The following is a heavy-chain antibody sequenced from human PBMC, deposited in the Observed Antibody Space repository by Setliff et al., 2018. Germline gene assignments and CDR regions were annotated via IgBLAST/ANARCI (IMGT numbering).Heavy chain of an antibody. Sequence: SETLSLTCTVSGDPMSSRRYYWAWIRQPAGKGLEWIGRIYISGSTNYNPSLKSRVTMSVDTSKNQFSLKLSSVTAADTAVYYCARDLWYSGSYEAFDIWGQGTMVTVSS. CDR1: GDPMSSRRYY. J-gene: IGHJ3*02. D-gene: IGHD1-26*01. CDR3: ARDLWYSGSYEAFDI. CDR2: IYISGST. V-gene: IGHV4-61*02.